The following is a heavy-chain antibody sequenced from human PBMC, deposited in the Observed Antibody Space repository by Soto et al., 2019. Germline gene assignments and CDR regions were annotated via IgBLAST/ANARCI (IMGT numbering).Heavy chain of an antibody. CDR3: ARHVVPAANYFAY. D-gene: IGHD2-2*01. Sequence: SETLSLTCAVSGGSISSGGYSWSWIRRPPGKGLEWIGYIYHSGSTYYNPSLKSRVTISVDRSKNQFSLKLSSVTVADTAVYYCARHVVPAANYFAYWGQGTLVTAPQ. V-gene: IGHV4-30-2*01. J-gene: IGHJ4*02. CDR1: GGSISSGGYS. CDR2: IYHSGST.